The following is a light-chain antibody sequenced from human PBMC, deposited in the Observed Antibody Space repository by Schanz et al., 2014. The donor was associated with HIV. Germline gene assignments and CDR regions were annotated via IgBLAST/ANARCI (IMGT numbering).Light chain of an antibody. V-gene: IGKV3-15*01. CDR1: QSVRSN. J-gene: IGKJ2*01. Sequence: EIVMTQSPATLSVSPGETATLSCRASQSVRSNLAWYQQKGGQVPRLLIHGASTRATGIPARFSGSGSGTEFTLTISSLQSEDFAVYYCQQHSDWPYTFGQGTKLEIK. CDR2: GAS. CDR3: QQHSDWPYT.